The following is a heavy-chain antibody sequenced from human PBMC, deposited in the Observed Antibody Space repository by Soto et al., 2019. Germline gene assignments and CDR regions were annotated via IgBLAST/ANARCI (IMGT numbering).Heavy chain of an antibody. J-gene: IGHJ4*02. CDR3: ERNTSSSSLKYYFDY. CDR1: GLTFSSYA. V-gene: IGHV3-23*01. D-gene: IGHD2-2*01. Sequence: GTLSLSCAASGLTFSSYAMSWVRQAPGKGLEWVSAISGSAGSTNYADSVKGRFTISRDNSKNTLYLQMNRLRAEDTAVYYCERNTSSSSLKYYFDYWGRGTLVTVSS. CDR2: ISGSAGST.